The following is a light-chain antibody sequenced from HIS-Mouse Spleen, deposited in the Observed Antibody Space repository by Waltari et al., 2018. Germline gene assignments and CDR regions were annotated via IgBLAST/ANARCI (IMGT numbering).Light chain of an antibody. CDR2: DDS. Sequence: SYVLTQPPSVSVAPGKTARITCGGNNIGSKSVHWYQQKPGQAPGRDVYDDSDRPSGIPERVAGCTSGNTASLTVRRVEAGDEADYYCQVWDSSSDHVVFGGGTKLTVL. CDR1: NIGSKS. CDR3: QVWDSSSDHVV. J-gene: IGLJ2*01. V-gene: IGLV3-21*03.